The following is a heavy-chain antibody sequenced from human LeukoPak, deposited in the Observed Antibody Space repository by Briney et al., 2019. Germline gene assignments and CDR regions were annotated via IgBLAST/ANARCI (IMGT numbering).Heavy chain of an antibody. CDR2: IGEEKSGSWT. CDR1: GFTLSNYP. V-gene: IGHV3-23*01. CDR3: AKAGVISGWDY. Sequence: GGSLRLSCAASGFTLSNYPMGWVRQAPVKGLEWLSAIGEEKSGSWTKSADSVKGRFTISRDNSENTLYLQMDSLTVEDTAVYYCAKAGVISGWDYWGQGVLVTVPS. D-gene: IGHD3-3*02. J-gene: IGHJ4*02.